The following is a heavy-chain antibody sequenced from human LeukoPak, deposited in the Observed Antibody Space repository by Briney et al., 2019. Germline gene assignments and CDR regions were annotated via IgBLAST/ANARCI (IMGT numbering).Heavy chain of an antibody. CDR3: ARGPRNCSSTSCRNWFDP. D-gene: IGHD2-2*01. J-gene: IGHJ5*02. Sequence: PPETLSLTCAVYGGSFSGYYWRWIRQPPGKGLEWIGEINHSGSTNYNPSLKSRVTISVDTSKNQFSLKLSSVTAADTAVYYCARGPRNCSSTSCRNWFDPWGQGTLVTVSS. CDR2: INHSGST. V-gene: IGHV4-34*01. CDR1: GGSFSGYY.